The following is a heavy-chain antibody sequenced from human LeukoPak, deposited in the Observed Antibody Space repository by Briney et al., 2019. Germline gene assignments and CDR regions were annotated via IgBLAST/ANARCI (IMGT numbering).Heavy chain of an antibody. V-gene: IGHV3-53*01. CDR1: GFTVSSNY. CDR2: IYSGGST. J-gene: IGHJ3*02. D-gene: IGHD6-13*01. CDR3: ATRVTADSYDASDI. Sequence: GGSLRLSCAASGFTVSSNYMSWVRQAPGKGLEWVSVIYSGGSTYYADSVKGRFTISRDNDKNSLYLQMSSLRAEDTALYYCATRVTADSYDASDIWGQGTMVTVSS.